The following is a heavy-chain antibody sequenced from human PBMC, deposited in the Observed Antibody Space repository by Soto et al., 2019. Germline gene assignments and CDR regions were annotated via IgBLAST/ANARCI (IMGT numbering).Heavy chain of an antibody. Sequence: QVQLQESGPGLVKPSGTLSLTCAVSGGSISSSNWWSWVRQPPGKGLEWIGEIYHSGSTNYNPSPQSRVTIXXDXSXXQCSLKLSSVPAADTAVYYCALITMVRGVKNGMDVWGQGTTVTVSS. J-gene: IGHJ6*02. CDR1: GGSISSSNW. CDR2: IYHSGST. V-gene: IGHV4-4*02. CDR3: ALITMVRGVKNGMDV. D-gene: IGHD3-10*01.